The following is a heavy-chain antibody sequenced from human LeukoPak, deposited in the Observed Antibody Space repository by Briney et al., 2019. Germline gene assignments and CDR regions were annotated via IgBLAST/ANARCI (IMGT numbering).Heavy chain of an antibody. Sequence: GGSLGLSCAASGFTFSSSAMSWVRQAPGKGLEWVSAISNNGGYTYYADSVQGRFTISRDNSKSTLCLQMNSLRAEDTAVYCCAKVYSYGPKPNYFDYWGQGTLVTVSS. CDR2: ISNNGGYT. D-gene: IGHD5-18*01. V-gene: IGHV3-23*01. J-gene: IGHJ4*02. CDR3: AKVYSYGPKPNYFDY. CDR1: GFTFSSSA.